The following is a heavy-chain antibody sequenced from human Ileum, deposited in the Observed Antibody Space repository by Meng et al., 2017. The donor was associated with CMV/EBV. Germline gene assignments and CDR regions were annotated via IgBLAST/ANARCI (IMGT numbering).Heavy chain of an antibody. D-gene: IGHD3-3*01. CDR3: VKARKWDCYCPEW. J-gene: IGHJ4*02. V-gene: IGHV3-23*03. CDR2: IYSDDLTT. CDR1: GFPFNNYA. Sequence: GGLLRSPFAALGFPFNNYAVTWVRHVPVKGLEWASVIYSDDLTTYYADFVRGRFTISRDNSKSTVYLHVNNVRLDDRARYFCVKARKWDCYCPEWWGQGALVTVSS.